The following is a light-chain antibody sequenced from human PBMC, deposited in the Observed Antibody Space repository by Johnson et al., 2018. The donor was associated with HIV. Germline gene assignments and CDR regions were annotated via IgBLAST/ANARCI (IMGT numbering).Light chain of an antibody. J-gene: IGLJ1*01. CDR3: ATWDSSLSGYV. Sequence: QFVLTQPPSVSAAPGQKVTISCSGNRSNIGDNFVSWYQHLPGTAPKLLVYDNSKRPSGIPDRFSATKSGTSATLGITGLQTGDEADYYCATWDSSLSGYVFGTGNKVNVL. V-gene: IGLV1-51*01. CDR1: RSNIGDNF. CDR2: DNS.